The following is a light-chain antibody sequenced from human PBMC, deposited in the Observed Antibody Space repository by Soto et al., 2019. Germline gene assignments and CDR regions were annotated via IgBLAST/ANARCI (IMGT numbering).Light chain of an antibody. CDR3: QQCHSAPWT. V-gene: IGKV1-39*01. J-gene: IGKJ1*01. Sequence: DIQMTQSPSSLSASVGDRVTITCRASQSIHSYVNWYQQKPGKAPKLLIYAASSLRSGVPSRFSGGGSGTYCPLTITSLSPEDFVNLYCQQCHSAPWTFGQGTTVEI. CDR2: AAS. CDR1: QSIHSY.